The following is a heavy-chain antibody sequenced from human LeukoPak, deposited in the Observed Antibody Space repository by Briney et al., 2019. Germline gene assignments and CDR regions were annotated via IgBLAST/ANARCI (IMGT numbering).Heavy chain of an antibody. CDR2: IDYTGST. V-gene: IGHV4-59*11. J-gene: IGHJ5*02. CDR3: ARQSLVDYSDSRGPFRWFDI. CDR1: GGSISSHY. D-gene: IGHD3-16*01. Sequence: SETLSLSCNVSGGSISSHYWSWIRQPPGKGLEWIGYIDYTGSTDCSPSLKSRVTMSVDTSKNQVSLKLSYVTAADTAVYFCARQSLVDYSDSRGPFRWFDIWGRGTLVTVS.